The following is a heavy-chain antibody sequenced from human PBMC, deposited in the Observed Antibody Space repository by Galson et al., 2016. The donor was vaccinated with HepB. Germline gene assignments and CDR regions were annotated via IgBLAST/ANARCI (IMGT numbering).Heavy chain of an antibody. CDR2: IXGSGESA. CDR3: AKAMVGKDVFDM. CDR1: GFTFSSCA. V-gene: IGHV3-23*01. D-gene: IGHD3-10*02. Sequence: SLRLSCAASGFTFSSCAMNWVRQAXXRGLXXVSTIXGSGESAHXAGSVKGRFTISRDNSKNTLFLQMNSLRAEDTAVYYCAKAMVGKDVFDMWGQGTMVTVSS. J-gene: IGHJ3*02.